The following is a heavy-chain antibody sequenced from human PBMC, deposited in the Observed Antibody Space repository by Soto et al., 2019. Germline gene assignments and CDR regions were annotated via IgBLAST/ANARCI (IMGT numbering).Heavy chain of an antibody. CDR3: ASQSSEWLLFAS. J-gene: IGHJ4*02. D-gene: IGHD5-12*01. CDR1: GFTFSSYS. V-gene: IGHV3-48*01. CDR2: ISSSRSTI. Sequence: EVQLVESGGGLVQPGGSLRLSCAASGFTFSSYSMNWVRQAPGKGLEWVSYISSSRSTIYYADSVKGRFTISRDNAKNSLYLQMNSLRAEHTAVYYCASQSSEWLLFASWGQGTLVTVSS.